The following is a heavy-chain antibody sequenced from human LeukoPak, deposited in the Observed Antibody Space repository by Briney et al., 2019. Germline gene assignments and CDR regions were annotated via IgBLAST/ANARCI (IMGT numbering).Heavy chain of an antibody. CDR3: ARVSSGWYPNPRSPKRYYYYYMDV. V-gene: IGHV4-39*07. CDR2: IYYSGST. Sequence: PSETLSLTCTVSGGSISSSSYYWGWIRQPPGKGLEWIGSIYYSGSTYYNPSLKSRVTISVDTSKNQFSLKLSSVTAADTAVYYCARVSSGWYPNPRSPKRYYYYYMDVWGKGTTVTVSS. CDR1: GGSISSSSYY. D-gene: IGHD6-19*01. J-gene: IGHJ6*03.